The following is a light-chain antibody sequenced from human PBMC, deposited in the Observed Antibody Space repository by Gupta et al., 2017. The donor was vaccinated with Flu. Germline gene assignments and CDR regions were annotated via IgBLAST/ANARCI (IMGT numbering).Light chain of an antibody. CDR1: QSISSY. V-gene: IGKV1-39*01. J-gene: IGKJ3*01. Sequence: PSSLSASVGDRVTITCRASQSISSYLNWYQQKPGKAPKLLIYAASSLQSGVPSRFSGSGSGTDFTLTISSLQPEDFATYYCQQSYSTPFTFGPGTKVDIK. CDR3: QQSYSTPFT. CDR2: AAS.